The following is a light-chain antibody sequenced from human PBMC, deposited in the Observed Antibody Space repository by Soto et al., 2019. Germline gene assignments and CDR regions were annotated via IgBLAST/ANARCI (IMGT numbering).Light chain of an antibody. CDR3: QTWGTGIHV. V-gene: IGLV4-69*01. CDR1: SWHSSYA. Sequence: QLVLTQSPSASASLGASVKLTCTLSSWHSSYAIAWHQQQPEKGPRYLLKLNSDGSHSTGDGIPDRFSGSSSGAERYLTISGLQYEDDADYYCQTWGTGIHVFGTGTKLTVL. J-gene: IGLJ1*01. CDR2: LNSDGSH.